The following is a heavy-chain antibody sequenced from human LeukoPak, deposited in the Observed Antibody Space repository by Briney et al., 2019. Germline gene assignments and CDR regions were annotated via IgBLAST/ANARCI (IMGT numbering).Heavy chain of an antibody. CDR1: GYTLTELS. J-gene: IGHJ4*02. V-gene: IGHV1-24*01. CDR2: FDPEDGET. D-gene: IGHD2-21*02. Sequence: GASVKVSCKVSGYTLTELSMHWVRQAPGKGLEWMGGFDPEDGETIYAQKFQGRVTMTEDTSTDTAYMELSSLRSEDTAVYYCARDLDGAYCGGDCLSFDYWGQGTLVTVSS. CDR3: ARDLDGAYCGGDCLSFDY.